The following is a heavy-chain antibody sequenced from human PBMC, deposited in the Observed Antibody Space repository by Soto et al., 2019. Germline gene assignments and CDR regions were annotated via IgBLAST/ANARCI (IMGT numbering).Heavy chain of an antibody. J-gene: IGHJ2*01. V-gene: IGHV1-69*13. CDR3: ARGRDTYYYDSSGYSGWYFDL. Sequence: SVKVSCKASGGTFSSDGISWVRQAPGQGLEWMGGITPIFRATKYAQKFQGRVTITADESTSTAYMELSSLRTEDTAVYYCARGRDTYYYDSSGYSGWYFDLWGRGTLVTVSS. D-gene: IGHD3-22*01. CDR1: GGTFSSDG. CDR2: ITPIFRAT.